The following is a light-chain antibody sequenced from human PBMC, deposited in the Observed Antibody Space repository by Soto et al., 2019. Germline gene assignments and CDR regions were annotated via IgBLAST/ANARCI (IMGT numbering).Light chain of an antibody. CDR3: QQYGSSGT. V-gene: IGKV3-11*01. Sequence: EFVLTQSPATLSLSPGERATLSCRASQSVSSYLAWYQQKPGQAPRLLIYDASNRATGIPARFSGTGSGTDFTLTINNLEPEDFAVYYCQQYGSSGTFGQGTKVDI. J-gene: IGKJ1*01. CDR2: DAS. CDR1: QSVSSY.